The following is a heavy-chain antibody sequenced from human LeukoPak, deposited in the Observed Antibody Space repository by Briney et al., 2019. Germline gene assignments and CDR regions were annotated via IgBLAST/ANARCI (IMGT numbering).Heavy chain of an antibody. J-gene: IGHJ6*02. CDR3: ARGAATDYYYYGMDV. V-gene: IGHV1-18*01. CDR1: GGTFSSYA. D-gene: IGHD6-25*01. CDR2: ISAYNGNT. Sequence: ASVKVSCKASGGTFSSYAISWVRQAPGQGLEWMGWISAYNGNTNYAQKLQGRVTMTTDTSTSTAYMELRSLRSDDTAVYYCARGAATDYYYYGMDVWGQGTTVTVSS.